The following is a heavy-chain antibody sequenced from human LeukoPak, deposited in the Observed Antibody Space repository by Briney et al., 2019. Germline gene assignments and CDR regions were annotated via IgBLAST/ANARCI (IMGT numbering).Heavy chain of an antibody. J-gene: IGHJ5*01. V-gene: IGHV4-31*03. Sequence: SQTLSLTCTVSGGSISSGGYYWSWIRQHPGKGLEWIGYIYYSGSTYYNPSLKSRVTISIDTSRQQFFLKLSSVTAADTAVYYCVLAPNSNWFDFWGQGTRVTVSS. CDR1: GGSISSGGYY. D-gene: IGHD2-8*01. CDR3: VLAPNSNWFDF. CDR2: IYYSGST.